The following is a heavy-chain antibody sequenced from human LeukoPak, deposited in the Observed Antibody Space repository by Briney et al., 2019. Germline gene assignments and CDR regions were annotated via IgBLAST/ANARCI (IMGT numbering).Heavy chain of an antibody. CDR3: ARAVGYYFDSSGPSKAFDY. CDR1: GGSIISDSYY. J-gene: IGHJ4*02. Sequence: SETLSLTCSVSGGSIISDSYYWNWIRQPAGKGLEWIGRMYTSGTTNYNPSLKSRVTISVDTSKNQFSLKLNSVTAADTAVYYCARAVGYYFDSSGPSKAFDYWGQGTLVTVSS. V-gene: IGHV4-61*02. D-gene: IGHD3-22*01. CDR2: MYTSGTT.